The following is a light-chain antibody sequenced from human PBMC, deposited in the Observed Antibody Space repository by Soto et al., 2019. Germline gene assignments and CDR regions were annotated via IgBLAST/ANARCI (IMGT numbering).Light chain of an antibody. J-gene: IGKJ1*01. Sequence: VLTQSPGTLSVSPGERVTVTCGASQSVTGNYLAWYQQKPEQAPRLLIYGASYRATGIPDRFSGSGSGTDFSLTVRSLEAEDFAVYCCQQYCSTPPTFGQGTKVEMK. V-gene: IGKV3-20*01. CDR1: QSVTGNY. CDR2: GAS. CDR3: QQYCSTPPT.